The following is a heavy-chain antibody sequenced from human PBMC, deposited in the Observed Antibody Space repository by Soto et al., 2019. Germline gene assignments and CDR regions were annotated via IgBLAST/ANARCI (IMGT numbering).Heavy chain of an antibody. Sequence: GGSLRLSCAASGFTFDDYTMHWVRQAPGKGLEWVSLISWDGGSTYYADSVKGRFTISRDNSKNSLYLQMNSLRTEDTALYYCAKDMGMTTPPYYGMDVWGQGTTVTVSS. D-gene: IGHD4-4*01. CDR1: GFTFDDYT. CDR3: AKDMGMTTPPYYGMDV. J-gene: IGHJ6*02. V-gene: IGHV3-43*01. CDR2: ISWDGGST.